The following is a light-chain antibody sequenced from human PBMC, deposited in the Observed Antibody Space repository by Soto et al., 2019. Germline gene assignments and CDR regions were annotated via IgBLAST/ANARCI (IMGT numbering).Light chain of an antibody. J-gene: IGLJ2*01. CDR3: CSYAGSSNVV. CDR1: SSDVGSYNL. Sequence: QSALTQPASVSGSPGQSITISCTGTSSDVGSYNLVSWYQQHPGKAPKLMIYEGSKRPSGVSNRFSGSKSGNTASLTISGLQAEDEADYYCCSYAGSSNVVFGVGTQLPVL. V-gene: IGLV2-23*01. CDR2: EGS.